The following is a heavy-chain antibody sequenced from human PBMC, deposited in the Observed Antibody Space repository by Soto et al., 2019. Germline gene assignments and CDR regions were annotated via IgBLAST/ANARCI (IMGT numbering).Heavy chain of an antibody. CDR3: ARLDFRSGYYGGRFDP. J-gene: IGHJ5*02. Sequence: QVHLQESGPGLVKPSETLSLTCTVSGDSVNNNDFYRAWIRQPPGKGLEWVVTIFYSGTTYHNPSLKGRVTASVDRSENQFSLKLTSVTDSDTAVYYCARLDFRSGYYGGRFDPWRQGTMVTVSS. CDR1: GDSVNNNDFY. V-gene: IGHV4-39*01. CDR2: IFYSGTT. D-gene: IGHD3-3*01.